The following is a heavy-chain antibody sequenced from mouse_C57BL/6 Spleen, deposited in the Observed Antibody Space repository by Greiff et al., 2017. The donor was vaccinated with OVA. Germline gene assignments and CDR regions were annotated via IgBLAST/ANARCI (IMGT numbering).Heavy chain of an antibody. Sequence: EVMLVESGGGLVQPGGSMKLSCAASGFTFSDAWMDWVRQSPEKGLEWVAEIRNKANNHATYYAESVKGRFTISRDDSKSSVYLQMNSFRAEDTGIYYCTGGNYLYYFDYWGQGTTLTVSS. D-gene: IGHD2-1*01. V-gene: IGHV6-6*01. CDR1: GFTFSDAW. J-gene: IGHJ2*01. CDR2: IRNKANNHAT. CDR3: TGGNYLYYFDY.